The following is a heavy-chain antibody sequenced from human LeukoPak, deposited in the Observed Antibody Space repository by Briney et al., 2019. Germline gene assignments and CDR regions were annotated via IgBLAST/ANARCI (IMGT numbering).Heavy chain of an antibody. J-gene: IGHJ5*02. CDR3: ARVLVLGESNWFDP. D-gene: IGHD3-16*01. CDR2: IYTSGIT. CDR1: GGAISSESYY. Sequence: PSETLSLTCTVSGGAISSESYYWSWIRQPAGKGLEWIGRIYTSGITNYNPSLKSRVTISVDTSKSQFSLNLSSVTAADTAVYYCARVLVLGESNWFDPWGQGTLVTVSA. V-gene: IGHV4-61*02.